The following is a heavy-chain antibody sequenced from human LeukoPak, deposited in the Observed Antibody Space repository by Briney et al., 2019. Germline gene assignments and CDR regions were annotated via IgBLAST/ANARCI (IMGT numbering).Heavy chain of an antibody. CDR1: GGTFSSYA. J-gene: IGHJ4*02. V-gene: IGHV1-69*04. D-gene: IGHD2-2*01. CDR3: AKVSYCSSTSCARFVDY. CDR2: IIPILGIA. Sequence: ASVKVSCKASGGTFSSYAISWVRQAPGQGLEWMGRIIPILGIANYAQKFQGRVTITADKSTSTAYMELSSLRSEDTAVCYCAKVSYCSSTSCARFVDYWGQGTLVTVSS.